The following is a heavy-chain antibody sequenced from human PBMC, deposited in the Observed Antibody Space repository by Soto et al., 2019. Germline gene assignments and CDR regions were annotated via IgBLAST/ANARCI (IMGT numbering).Heavy chain of an antibody. J-gene: IGHJ4*02. CDR3: AIGASTFPGDVVDY. CDR2: IYYSGTA. D-gene: IGHD2-21*02. CDR1: GGSVNSGAYY. V-gene: IGHV4-31*03. Sequence: QVHLHESGPGLVKPTQTLSLTCTVSGGSVNSGAYYWTWIRQHPGKGLEWIGYIYYSGTAYYNPSLKRRVSISLEPSKIQFSLRLSSVTAAATAVYYCAIGASTFPGDVVDYWGQGTLVSVSS.